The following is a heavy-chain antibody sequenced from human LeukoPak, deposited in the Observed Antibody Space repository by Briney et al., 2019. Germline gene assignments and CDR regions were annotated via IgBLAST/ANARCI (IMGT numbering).Heavy chain of an antibody. V-gene: IGHV3-23*01. CDR2: ISGSGGST. Sequence: GGSLRLSCAASGFTFSSYAMSWVRQAPGKGLEWVSAISGSGGSTYYADSVKGRFTISRDNSKNTLYLQMNSLRAEDTAVYYCAGSGSYYVAFDIWGQGTMVTVSS. J-gene: IGHJ3*02. CDR3: AGSGSYYVAFDI. D-gene: IGHD1-26*01. CDR1: GFTFSSYA.